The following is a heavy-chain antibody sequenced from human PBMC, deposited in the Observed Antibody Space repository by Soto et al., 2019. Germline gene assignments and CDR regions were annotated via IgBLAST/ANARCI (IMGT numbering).Heavy chain of an antibody. CDR1: GGSISTYY. V-gene: IGHV4-59*01. CDR2: IHYSGST. Sequence: KSSETLSLTCTVSGGSISTYYWSWIRQPPGKGLEWIGYIHYSGSTNYNPSLKSRVTISVDTSKKQFSLRLSSVTAADTAVYYCARDALSGDAFDMCGQGPMVTVSS. J-gene: IGHJ3*02. CDR3: ARDALSGDAFDM. D-gene: IGHD1-26*01.